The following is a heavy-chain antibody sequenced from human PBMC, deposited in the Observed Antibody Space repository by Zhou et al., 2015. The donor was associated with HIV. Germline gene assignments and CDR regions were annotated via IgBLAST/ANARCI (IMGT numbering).Heavy chain of an antibody. J-gene: IGHJ4*02. CDR3: ARKSGPGYGSGSSPYYFDY. D-gene: IGHD3-10*01. CDR2: INPSGGST. V-gene: IGHV1-46*01. Sequence: QVQLVQSGAEVKKPGASVKVSCKASGYTFTSYYMHWVRQAPGQGLEWMGIINPSGGSTSYAQKFQGRVTMTRDTSTSTVYMELSSLRSEDTAVYYCARKSGPGYGSGSSPYYFDYWGQGTLVTVSS. CDR1: GYTFTSYY.